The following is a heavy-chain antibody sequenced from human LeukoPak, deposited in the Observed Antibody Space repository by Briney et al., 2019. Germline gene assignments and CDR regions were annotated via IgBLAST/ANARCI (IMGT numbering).Heavy chain of an antibody. CDR1: GFTVSSNY. Sequence: AGSLRLSCAASGFTVSSNYMSWVRQAPGKGLGWVSVIYSGGSTYYADSVKGRFTISRDNSKNTLYLQMNSLRAEDTAVYYCARDLYSSSSFAPLRYWGQGTLVTVSS. CDR3: ARDLYSSSSFAPLRY. CDR2: IYSGGST. J-gene: IGHJ4*02. D-gene: IGHD6-6*01. V-gene: IGHV3-66*02.